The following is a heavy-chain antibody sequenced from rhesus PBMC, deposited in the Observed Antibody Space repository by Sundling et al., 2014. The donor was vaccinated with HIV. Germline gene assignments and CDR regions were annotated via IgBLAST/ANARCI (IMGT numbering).Heavy chain of an antibody. D-gene: IGHD1-1-1*01. CDR2: ISGSSGST. CDR3: ARLHSWNYNWGLDS. V-gene: IGHV4-173*01. J-gene: IGHJ6*01. Sequence: QVQLQESGPGLVKPSETLSLTCAVSGGSISSNYWSWIRQPPGKGLEWIGRISGSSGSTDYNPSLKSRVTISTDTSTNQFSLKLNSVTAADTALYFCARLHSWNYNWGLDSWGQGVVVTVSS. CDR1: GGSISSNY.